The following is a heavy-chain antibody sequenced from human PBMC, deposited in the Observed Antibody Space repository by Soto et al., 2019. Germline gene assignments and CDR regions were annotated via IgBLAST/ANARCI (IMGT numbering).Heavy chain of an antibody. J-gene: IGHJ6*02. CDR2: INHSGST. Sequence: PSETLSLTCAVYGGSFSGYYWSWIRQPPGKGLEWIGEINHSGSTNYNPSLKSRVTISVDTSKNQFSLKLSSVTAADTAVYYCARGMVGGYYYYYGMDVWGQGTTVTVSS. CDR1: GGSFSGYY. D-gene: IGHD2-15*01. CDR3: ARGMVGGYYYYYGMDV. V-gene: IGHV4-34*01.